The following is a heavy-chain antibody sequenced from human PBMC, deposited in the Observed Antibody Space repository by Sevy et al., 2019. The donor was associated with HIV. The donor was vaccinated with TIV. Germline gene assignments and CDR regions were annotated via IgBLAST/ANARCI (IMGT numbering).Heavy chain of an antibody. CDR1: GGSFSGYY. D-gene: IGHD5-12*01. Sequence: SETLSLTCAVYGGSFSGYYWSWIRQPPGKGLEWIGEINHSGSTNYNPSLKSRVTISLDTSKNQFSLKLSSVTAADTAVYYCAGGGSKWIGFSGQHWFDPWGHRTLVTVSS. CDR2: INHSGST. J-gene: IGHJ5*02. CDR3: AGGGSKWIGFSGQHWFDP. V-gene: IGHV4-34*01.